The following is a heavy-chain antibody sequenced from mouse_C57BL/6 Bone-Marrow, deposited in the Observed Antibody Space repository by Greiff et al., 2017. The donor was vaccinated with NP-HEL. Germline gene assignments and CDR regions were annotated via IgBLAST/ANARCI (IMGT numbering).Heavy chain of an antibody. J-gene: IGHJ4*01. Sequence: QVQLQQPGAELVRPGSSVKLSCKASGYTFTSYWMDWVKQRPGQGLEWIGNIYPSDSATHYNQKFKDKATLTVDKSSSTAYLQLSSLTSEDSAVYYCARGLYYYAMDYWGQGTSVTVSS. CDR2: IYPSDSAT. D-gene: IGHD1-1*02. CDR3: ARGLYYYAMDY. V-gene: IGHV1-61*01. CDR1: GYTFTSYW.